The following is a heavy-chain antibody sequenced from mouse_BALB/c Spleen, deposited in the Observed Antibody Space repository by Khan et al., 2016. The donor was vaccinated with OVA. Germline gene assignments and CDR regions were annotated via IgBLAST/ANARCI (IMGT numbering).Heavy chain of an antibody. CDR1: GYSFTTYW. CDR3: GGGCQYGAWFAY. J-gene: IGHJ3*01. D-gene: IGHD1-1*01. Sequence: QVQLKQSGAELAKPGASVKISCKASGYSFTTYWMHWVKQRPGQGLEWIGYINPSTGYTDYNQKFKDKATLTADKSSSTAYMELSSLTSDDSAVFYCGGGCQYGAWFAYWGQGTLVTVSA. CDR2: INPSTGYT. V-gene: IGHV1-7*01.